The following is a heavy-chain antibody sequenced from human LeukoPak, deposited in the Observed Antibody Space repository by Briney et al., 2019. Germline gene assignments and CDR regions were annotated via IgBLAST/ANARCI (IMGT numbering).Heavy chain of an antibody. CDR2: ISSSSSYI. CDR1: GFTFSSYS. CDR3: ARGGNSGYVFDY. D-gene: IGHD5-12*01. J-gene: IGHJ4*02. V-gene: IGHV3-21*01. Sequence: GGSLRLSCAASGFTFSSYSMNWVRQAPGKGLEWVSSISSSSSYIYYADSVKGRFTISRDNAKNSLYLQTNSLRAEDTAVYYCARGGNSGYVFDYWGQGTLVTVSS.